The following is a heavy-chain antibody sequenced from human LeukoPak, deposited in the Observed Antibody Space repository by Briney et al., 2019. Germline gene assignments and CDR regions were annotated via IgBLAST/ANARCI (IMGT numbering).Heavy chain of an antibody. CDR3: AKDMAPRYDYVSRSYSAPFDY. D-gene: IGHD3-10*02. J-gene: IGHJ4*02. CDR1: GFSFSDYG. CDR2: TRYDGTYK. Sequence: GGSLRLSCAASGFSFSDYGMHWVRQAPGRGLEWVAFTRYDGTYKYYADSVWGRLTISRDNANNTVFLHMNSLRTEDTALYYCAKDMAPRYDYVSRSYSAPFDYWGQGILVTVSS. V-gene: IGHV3-30*02.